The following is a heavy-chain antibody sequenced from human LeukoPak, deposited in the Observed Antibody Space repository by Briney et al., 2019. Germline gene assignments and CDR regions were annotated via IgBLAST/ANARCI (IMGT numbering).Heavy chain of an antibody. CDR3: ARGRQDSLFDY. CDR2: ISSSGSTI. CDR1: GFTFSSYE. Sequence: GGSLRLSCAASGFTFSSYEMNWVRQAPGKGLEWVSYISSSGSTIYYADSVKGRFTISRDNAKNSLYLQMNSLRAEDTAVYYCARGRQDSLFDYWGQGTLVTVSS. J-gene: IGHJ4*02. V-gene: IGHV3-48*03.